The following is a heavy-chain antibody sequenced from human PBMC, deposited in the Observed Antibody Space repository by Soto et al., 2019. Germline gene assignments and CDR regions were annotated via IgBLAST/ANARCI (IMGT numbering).Heavy chain of an antibody. J-gene: IGHJ6*02. CDR2: IIPIFGTA. CDR1: GGTFSSYA. V-gene: IGHV1-69*13. CDR3: ARVPSAGYCSSTSCYGGYYYYGMDV. D-gene: IGHD2-2*01. Sequence: SVKVSCKASGGTFSSYAISWVRQAPGQGLEWMGGIIPIFGTANYAQKFQGRVTITADESTSTAYMELSSLRSEDTAVYYCARVPSAGYCSSTSCYGGYYYYGMDVWGQGSTVTVSS.